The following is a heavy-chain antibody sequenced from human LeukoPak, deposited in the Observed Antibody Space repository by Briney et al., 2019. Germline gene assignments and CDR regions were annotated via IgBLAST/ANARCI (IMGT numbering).Heavy chain of an antibody. D-gene: IGHD3-22*01. Sequence: PSETLSLTCTVSGDSISTSNSYWGWIRQPPGKGLEWIGSIYYSGSTYFNPSLKSRVTISVDTSKNQFSLKLSSVTAADTAVYYCARDLDGVEVIPGPLFNAFDIWGQGTMVTVSS. J-gene: IGHJ3*02. CDR2: IYYSGST. CDR1: GDSISTSNSY. CDR3: ARDLDGVEVIPGPLFNAFDI. V-gene: IGHV4-39*07.